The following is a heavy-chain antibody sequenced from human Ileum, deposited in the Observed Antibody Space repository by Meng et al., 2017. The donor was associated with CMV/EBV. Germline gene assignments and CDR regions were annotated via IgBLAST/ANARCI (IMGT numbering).Heavy chain of an antibody. CDR3: AREGSAVH. CDR1: GTSITGYY. CDR2: IYTSGST. Sequence: QGELQESRPGLVKPSETLSLTCTVSGTSITGYYWSWIRQSAAKGLEWIGRIYTSGSTNYNPSLHSRVSMSIDTSKNQFSLKLRSVTAADTAVYYCAREGSAVHWGQGTLVTVSS. D-gene: IGHD6-13*01. J-gene: IGHJ4*02. V-gene: IGHV4-4*07.